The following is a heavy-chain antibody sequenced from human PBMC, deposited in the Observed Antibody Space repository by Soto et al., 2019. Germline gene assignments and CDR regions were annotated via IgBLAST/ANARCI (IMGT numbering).Heavy chain of an antibody. CDR3: ARGGQDFWSGPFDY. CDR2: IDNGGST. Sequence: SETLSLTCTVSGGSISNYFCNWIRQPAGKGLEWIGRIDNGGSTNYNPSLKSRITMSADTSRNQFSLKLNSVTAADTAVYYCARGGQDFWSGPFDYWGQGALVTVSS. J-gene: IGHJ4*02. D-gene: IGHD3-3*01. V-gene: IGHV4-4*07. CDR1: GGSISNYF.